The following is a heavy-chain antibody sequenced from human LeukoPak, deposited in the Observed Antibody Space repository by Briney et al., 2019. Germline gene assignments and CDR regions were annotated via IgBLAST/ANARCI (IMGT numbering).Heavy chain of an antibody. CDR2: IIPNSGGT. Sequence: ASVKVSCKASGYTFTGYYMHWVRQAPGQGLEWMGWIIPNSGGTNYAQKFQGRVTMTRDTSISTAYMELSRLRSDDTAVYYCARDQWADSSGYYYASFDYWGQGTLVTVSS. CDR3: ARDQWADSSGYYYASFDY. D-gene: IGHD3-22*01. V-gene: IGHV1-2*02. CDR1: GYTFTGYY. J-gene: IGHJ4*02.